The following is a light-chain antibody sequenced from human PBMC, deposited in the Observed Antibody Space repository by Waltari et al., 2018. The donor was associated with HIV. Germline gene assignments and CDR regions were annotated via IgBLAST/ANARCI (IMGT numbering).Light chain of an antibody. V-gene: IGKV4-1*01. Sequence: DIVMIQSPASVPVSLGERATINCTSSRGILYSSDNRTYLAWYQQKPRQPPRLLISWASTRESGVPDRFSGSGSGTDFALTISRLQAEDVAVYHCQQYLRSPPTFGGGTKVEIK. CDR2: WAS. CDR3: QQYLRSPPT. J-gene: IGKJ4*01. CDR1: RGILYSSDNRTY.